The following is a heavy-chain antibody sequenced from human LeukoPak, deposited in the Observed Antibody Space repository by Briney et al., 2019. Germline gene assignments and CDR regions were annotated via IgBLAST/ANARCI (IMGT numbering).Heavy chain of an antibody. V-gene: IGHV4-4*02. Sequence: PGGSLRLSCAASGFTLTNAWMTWVRQAPGKGLEWIGYIYHSGSTYYNPSLKSRVTISVDRSKNQFSLKLSSVTAADTAVYYCAREVSSAWGADYWGQGTLVTVSS. J-gene: IGHJ4*02. CDR3: AREVSSAWGADY. CDR1: GFTLTNAW. CDR2: IYHSGST. D-gene: IGHD3-16*01.